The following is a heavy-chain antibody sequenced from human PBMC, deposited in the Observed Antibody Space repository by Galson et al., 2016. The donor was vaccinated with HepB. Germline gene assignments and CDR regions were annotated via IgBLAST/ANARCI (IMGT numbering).Heavy chain of an antibody. V-gene: IGHV5-51*01. Sequence: QSGAEVKKPGESLKISCKGSGYIFTNYWIGWVRQMPGKGLEWMGIIYSGDSDTRYSPSFQGQVTMSVDKSINTAYLQWSSLKASDTALYYCARHGCSGSNCRPPLAVFDYWGQGTLVTVSS. CDR3: ARHGCSGSNCRPPLAVFDY. CDR2: IYSGDSDT. CDR1: GYIFTNYW. D-gene: IGHD2-15*01. J-gene: IGHJ4*02.